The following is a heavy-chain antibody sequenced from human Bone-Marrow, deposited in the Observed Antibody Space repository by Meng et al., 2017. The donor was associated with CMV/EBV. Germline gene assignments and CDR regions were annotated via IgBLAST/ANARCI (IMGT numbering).Heavy chain of an antibody. CDR2: FIPIFGTA. D-gene: IGHD3-3*01. V-gene: IGHV1-69*05. CDR1: GGTFSSYA. CDR3: ARDSAGFWGGYYTYYYYGMDV. J-gene: IGHJ6*02. Sequence: SVKVSCKASGGTFSSYAISWVRQAPGQGLEWMGGFIPIFGTANYAQKFQGRVTITTDESTSTAYMVLSSLRSGDTAVYYCARDSAGFWGGYYTYYYYGMDVWGQGTMVTVSS.